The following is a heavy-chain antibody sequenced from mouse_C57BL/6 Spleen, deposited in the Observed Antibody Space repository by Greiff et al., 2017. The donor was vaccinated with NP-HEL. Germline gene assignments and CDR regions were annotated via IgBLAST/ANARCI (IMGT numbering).Heavy chain of an antibody. V-gene: IGHV1-80*01. D-gene: IGHD1-1*01. Sequence: QVQLQQSGAELVKPGASVKISCKASGYAFSSYWMNWVKQRPGKGLEWIGRIYPGDGDTNYNGKFKGKATLTADKSSSTAYMQLSSLTSEDSAVYFSASPAGYYYGSSDGYWGQGTTLTVSS. CDR2: IYPGDGDT. J-gene: IGHJ2*01. CDR3: ASPAGYYYGSSDGY. CDR1: GYAFSSYW.